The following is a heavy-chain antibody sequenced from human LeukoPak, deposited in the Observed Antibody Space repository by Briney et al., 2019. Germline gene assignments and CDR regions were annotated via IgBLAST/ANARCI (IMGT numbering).Heavy chain of an antibody. Sequence: SETLSLTCTVSGGSISSYYWSWIRQPPGKGLEWIGYIYYSGSTNYNPSLKSRVTISVDTSKNQFSLKLSSVTAADTAVYYCARDISGDFGYWGQGTLVTVSS. J-gene: IGHJ4*02. CDR1: GGSISSYY. V-gene: IGHV4-59*01. CDR2: IYYSGST. CDR3: ARDISGDFGY. D-gene: IGHD3-9*01.